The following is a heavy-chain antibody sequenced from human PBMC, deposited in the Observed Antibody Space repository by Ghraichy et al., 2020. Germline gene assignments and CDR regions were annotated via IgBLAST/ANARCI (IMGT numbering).Heavy chain of an antibody. J-gene: IGHJ3*01. CDR3: AREGPDKPLKRGPHFDV. D-gene: IGHD1-14*01. CDR2: ISYTGSA. V-gene: IGHV4-59*11. Sequence: SETLSLICTVSGGSMSGHYWSWIRQSPGKGLEWIGYISYTGSANYNYIPSLKSRVTMSVDTSKSQVSLKLSALTPADTAVYYCAREGPDKPLKRGPHFDVWGQGTVVSVSS. CDR1: GGSMSGHY.